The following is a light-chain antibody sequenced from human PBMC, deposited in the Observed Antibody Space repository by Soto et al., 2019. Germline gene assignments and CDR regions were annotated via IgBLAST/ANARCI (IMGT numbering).Light chain of an antibody. J-gene: IGKJ5*01. Sequence: EIVLTQSPGTLSLSPGERATLSCRASQSVSSSRLGWYQQKPGQAPRLLIYDASGRVTDSPDRFSGSGSGTDFTLTISRLEPEDFAVYDCQQYGSSPITFGQGTRLEIK. V-gene: IGKV3-20*01. CDR1: QSVSSSR. CDR3: QQYGSSPIT. CDR2: DAS.